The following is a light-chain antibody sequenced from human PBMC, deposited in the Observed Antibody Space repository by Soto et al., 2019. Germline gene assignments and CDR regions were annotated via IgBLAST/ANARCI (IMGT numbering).Light chain of an antibody. J-gene: IGLJ1*01. CDR2: TSN. Sequence: QSVLTQPPSASGTPGQRVTISCSGSSSNIGTNNVYWYQQFPGTAPKLLIYTSNQRPSGLPDLFAGSKSGTSAPVAISGLRSEDAADYYRAACDNSLSDDVFGTGTQLTVL. CDR3: AACDNSLSDDV. CDR1: SSNIGTNN. V-gene: IGLV1-47*01.